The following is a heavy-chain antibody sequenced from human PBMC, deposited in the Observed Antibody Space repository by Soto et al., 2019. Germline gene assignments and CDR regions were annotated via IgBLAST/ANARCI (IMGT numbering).Heavy chain of an antibody. V-gene: IGHV1-69*06. D-gene: IGHD5-18*01. J-gene: IGHJ6*02. CDR1: GGTFSSYA. CDR2: INPLLGST. CDR3: ARDPGYSYGYPPHRATDV. Sequence: QVQLVQSGAEVKKSGSSVKVSCKVSGGTFSSYAFNWVRQAPGQGLEWMGVINPLLGSTNYAQKLQGRVTITADKSTFTVYMELSSLRSEDTAVYYCARDPGYSYGYPPHRATDVWGQGTTVTVSS.